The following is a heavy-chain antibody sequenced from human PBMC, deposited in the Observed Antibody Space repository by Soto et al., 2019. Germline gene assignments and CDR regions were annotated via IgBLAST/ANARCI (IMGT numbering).Heavy chain of an antibody. CDR3: AKDLYVWGSYREYYFDY. V-gene: IGHV3-23*01. J-gene: IGHJ4*02. CDR2: ISGSGGST. CDR1: GFTFSSYA. Sequence: PGGSLRLSCAASGFTFSSYAMSWVRQAPGKGLEWVSAISGSGGSTYYADSVKGRFTISRDNSKNTLYLQMNSLRAEDTAVYYCAKDLYVWGSYREYYFDYWGQGTLVTVSS. D-gene: IGHD3-16*02.